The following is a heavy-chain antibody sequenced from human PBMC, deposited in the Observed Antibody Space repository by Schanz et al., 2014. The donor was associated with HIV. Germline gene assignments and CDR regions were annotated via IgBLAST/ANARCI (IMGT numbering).Heavy chain of an antibody. Sequence: VQLVESGGGVVQPGRSLRLSCAASGFTFSSYGMHWVRQAPGKGLEWVGRIRNKAFRYTTAYGASVQGRFTISRDDSKNTAYLQMNSLKAEDTAMYYCIRHVEYLRSYWGQGTLVTVSS. CDR1: GFTFSSYG. D-gene: IGHD3-9*01. CDR2: IRNKAFRYTT. V-gene: IGHV3-73*01. J-gene: IGHJ4*02. CDR3: IRHVEYLRSY.